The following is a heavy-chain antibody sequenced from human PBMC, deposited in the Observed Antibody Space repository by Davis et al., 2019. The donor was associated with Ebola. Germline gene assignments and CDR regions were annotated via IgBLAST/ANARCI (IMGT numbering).Heavy chain of an antibody. CDR2: SSTSNGNT. CDR1: GYKFTDYG. J-gene: IGHJ4*02. Sequence: ASVKVSCKASGYKFTDYGISWVRQAPGQGLEWTGWSSTSNGNTNYAQKLQGRVTMPTDTSTTTAYMELRSLRSDDTAMYYCVKDFWSDDPGYWGQGTLVTVSS. D-gene: IGHD3-3*01. V-gene: IGHV1-18*01. CDR3: VKDFWSDDPGY.